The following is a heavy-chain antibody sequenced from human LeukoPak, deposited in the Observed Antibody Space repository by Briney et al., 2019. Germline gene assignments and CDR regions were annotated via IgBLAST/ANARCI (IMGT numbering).Heavy chain of an antibody. V-gene: IGHV3-9*01. CDR3: ARTNWNDVEAFDI. CDR1: GFTFDDYA. Sequence: GGSLRLSCAASGFTFDDYAMHWVRQAPGKGLEWVSGISWNSGSIGYADSVKGRFTISRDNAKNSLYLQMNSLRAEDTAVYYCARTNWNDVEAFDIWGQGTMVTVSS. CDR2: ISWNSGSI. D-gene: IGHD1-20*01. J-gene: IGHJ3*02.